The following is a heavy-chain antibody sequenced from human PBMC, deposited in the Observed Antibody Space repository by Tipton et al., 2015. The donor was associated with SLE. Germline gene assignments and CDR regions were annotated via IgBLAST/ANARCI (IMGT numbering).Heavy chain of an antibody. Sequence: QVQLVQSGGGVVQPGRSLRLSCAASGFTFSSFAMHWVRQAPGKGLEWVAVISYDGTHKYYADSVKGRFTISRDNSKNTLYLQMNSLRAEDTAVYYCAKERYCTGGICLQGYYGMDVWGQGTTVTVSS. D-gene: IGHD2-8*02. CDR1: GFTFSSFA. J-gene: IGHJ6*02. V-gene: IGHV3-30*04. CDR3: AKERYCTGGICLQGYYGMDV. CDR2: ISYDGTHK.